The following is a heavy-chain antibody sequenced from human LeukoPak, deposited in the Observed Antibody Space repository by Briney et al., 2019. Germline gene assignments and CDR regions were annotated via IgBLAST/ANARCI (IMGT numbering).Heavy chain of an antibody. D-gene: IGHD4-11*01. V-gene: IGHV1-69*05. CDR2: IIPIFGTA. Sequence: SVKVSCKASGGTFSSYAISWVRQAPGQGLEWMGRIIPIFGTANYAQKFQGRVTITTDESTSTAYMELSSLRSEDTAVYYWASAVTTTGEEGNYYYYYMDVWGKGTTVTVSS. J-gene: IGHJ6*03. CDR1: GGTFSSYA. CDR3: ASAVTTTGEEGNYYYYYMDV.